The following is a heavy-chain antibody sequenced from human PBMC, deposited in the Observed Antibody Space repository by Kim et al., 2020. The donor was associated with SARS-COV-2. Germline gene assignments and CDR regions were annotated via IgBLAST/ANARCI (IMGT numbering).Heavy chain of an antibody. V-gene: IGHV4-39*01. Sequence: SETLSLTCTVSGGSISSSSYYWGWIRQPPGKGLEWIGSIYYSGSTYYNPSLKSRVTISVDTSKNQFSLKLSSVTAADTAVYYCARHKPYSSSFGYNWFDHWGQGTLVTVSS. CDR2: IYYSGST. CDR3: ARHKPYSSSFGYNWFDH. D-gene: IGHD6-13*01. CDR1: GGSISSSSYY. J-gene: IGHJ5*02.